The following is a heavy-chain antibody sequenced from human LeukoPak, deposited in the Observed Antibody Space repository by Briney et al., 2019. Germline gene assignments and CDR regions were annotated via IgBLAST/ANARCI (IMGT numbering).Heavy chain of an antibody. D-gene: IGHD5-18*01. J-gene: IGHJ4*02. CDR1: GFTFSSYV. CDR2: ISGSAGST. CDR3: AKDLIARGYSYEFDY. V-gene: IGHV3-23*01. Sequence: AGGSLRLSCAASGFTFSSYVMNWVRQAPGKGLEWVSSISGSAGSTYYGDSVKGRFTVSRDNSKNTLYLQMNSLRAEDTAVYYCAKDLIARGYSYEFDYWGQGTLVTVCS.